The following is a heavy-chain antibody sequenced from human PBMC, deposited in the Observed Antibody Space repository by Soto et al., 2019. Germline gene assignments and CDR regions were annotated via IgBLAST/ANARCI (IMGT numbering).Heavy chain of an antibody. CDR1: GFTFSSYG. J-gene: IGHJ6*02. V-gene: IGHV3-33*01. Sequence: GGSLRLSCAASGFTFSSYGMHWVRQAPGKGLEWVAVIWYDGSNKYYADSVKGRFTISRDNSKNTLYLQMNSLRAEDTAVYYCARVYQLLFNYHYYGMDVWGQGTMVTVSS. CDR3: ARVYQLLFNYHYYGMDV. CDR2: IWYDGSNK. D-gene: IGHD2-2*01.